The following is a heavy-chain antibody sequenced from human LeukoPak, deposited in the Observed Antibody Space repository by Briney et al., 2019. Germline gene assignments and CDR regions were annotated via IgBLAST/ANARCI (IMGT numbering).Heavy chain of an antibody. J-gene: IGHJ5*02. CDR2: MNPNSGNT. V-gene: IGHV1-8*01. CDR3: ARDILTGYNWFDP. CDR1: GYTFTSYD. Sequence: ASVRVSCKASGYTFTSYDINWVRQAAGQGLEWMGWMNPNSGNTGYAQRFQGRVTMTRDTSISTAYMELSSLRSEDTAVYYCARDILTGYNWFDPWGQGTLVTVSS. D-gene: IGHD3-9*01.